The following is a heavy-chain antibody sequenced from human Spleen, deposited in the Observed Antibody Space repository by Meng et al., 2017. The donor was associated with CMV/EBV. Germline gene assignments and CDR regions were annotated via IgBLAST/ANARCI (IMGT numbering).Heavy chain of an antibody. CDR2: ISGRGGST. J-gene: IGHJ6*02. V-gene: IGHV3-23*01. Sequence: GGSLRLSCAASRFTFSSYAMTWVRWVRQAPGRGLEWVSIISGRGGSTYYADSVKGRFTISRDNSKNTLYLQMNSLRAEDTAVYYCARDWASGCSSTSCYTYYYYGMDVWGQGTTVTVSS. CDR3: ARDWASGCSSTSCYTYYYYGMDV. D-gene: IGHD2-2*01. CDR1: RFTFSSYA.